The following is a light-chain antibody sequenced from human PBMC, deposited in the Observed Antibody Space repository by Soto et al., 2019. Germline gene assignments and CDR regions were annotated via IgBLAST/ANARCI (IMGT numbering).Light chain of an antibody. Sequence: DIQITQSPSSLFSSVLERVTITCQATQDINIYLNWYQQKPGKAPNLLIYDASNLEIGVPSRFSGSGSGTHFTFTISSLQTEDIGTYYCQQYDILPITFGRGTRL. CDR2: DAS. V-gene: IGKV1-33*01. CDR1: QDINIY. CDR3: QQYDILPIT. J-gene: IGKJ5*01.